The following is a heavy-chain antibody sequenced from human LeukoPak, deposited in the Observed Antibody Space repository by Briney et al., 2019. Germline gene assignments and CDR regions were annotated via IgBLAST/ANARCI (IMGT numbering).Heavy chain of an antibody. Sequence: SGGPLSLSCAASGFTFNIHCIHCVRQSPGRGLVWVSCIKSDGSSTSYADSVKGRFHISRDDPKDTLYLQMNSLRAEYTAVYYCARDLSTSCPHYWGEGTLVTVSS. V-gene: IGHV3-74*01. J-gene: IGHJ4*02. CDR1: GFTFNIHC. CDR3: ARDLSTSCPHY. D-gene: IGHD2-2*01. CDR2: IKSDGSST.